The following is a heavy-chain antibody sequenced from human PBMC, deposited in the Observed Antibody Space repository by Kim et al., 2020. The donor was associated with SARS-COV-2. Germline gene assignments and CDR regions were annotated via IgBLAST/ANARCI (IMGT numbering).Heavy chain of an antibody. V-gene: IGHV3-23*01. J-gene: IGHJ6*02. D-gene: IGHD3-3*01. CDR2: ISGSGGST. CDR3: AKARTIFGVVRKEYYYYGMDV. Sequence: GGSLRLSCAASGFTFSSYAMSWVRQAPGKGLEWVSAISGSGGSTYYADSVKGRFTISRDNSKNTLYLQMNSLRAEDTAVYYCAKARTIFGVVRKEYYYYGMDVWGQGTTVTVSS. CDR1: GFTFSSYA.